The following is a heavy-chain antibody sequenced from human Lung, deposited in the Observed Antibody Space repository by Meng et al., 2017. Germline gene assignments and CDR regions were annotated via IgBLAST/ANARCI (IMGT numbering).Heavy chain of an antibody. CDR2: INHSGST. J-gene: IGHJ4*02. D-gene: IGHD4-11*01. Sequence: QVQLQQWGAGRLKPSETLSLPCVVAGGSFSDYYWSWIRQPPGKGLEWIGEINHSGSTNYNPSLESRATISVDTSQNNLSLKLSSVTAADSAVYYCARGPTTMAHDFDYWGQGTLVTVSS. CDR1: GGSFSDYY. V-gene: IGHV4-34*01. CDR3: ARGPTTMAHDFDY.